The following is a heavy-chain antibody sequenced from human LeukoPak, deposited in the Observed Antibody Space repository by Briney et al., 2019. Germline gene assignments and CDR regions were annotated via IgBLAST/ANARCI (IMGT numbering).Heavy chain of an antibody. CDR2: IKQDGSEK. V-gene: IGHV3-7*01. D-gene: IGHD5-18*01. CDR3: ARENTAVPGGDC. J-gene: IGHJ4*02. Sequence: GGSLRLSCAASGFTISPYWMSWVRQAPGKGLEWVANIKQDGSEKYYVDSVKGRFAISRDNAKNSVYPQMNGLRAEDTAVYYCARENTAVPGGDCWGQGTLVTVSS. CDR1: GFTISPYW.